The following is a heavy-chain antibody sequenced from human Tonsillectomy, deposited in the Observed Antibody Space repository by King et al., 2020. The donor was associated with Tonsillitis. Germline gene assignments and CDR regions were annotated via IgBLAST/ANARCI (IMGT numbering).Heavy chain of an antibody. J-gene: IGHJ4*02. CDR3: ATGWAHDGFDY. Sequence: QLVQSGAEVKKPGESLKISCKASGYTSTNYWIGWVRQMPGKGLEWMGIIFLEDSDTRYSPSFQGQVTISADRSTSTAYLQWRSLTSSDTAIYYCATGWAHDGFDYWGQGTQVTVSS. D-gene: IGHD1-1*01. CDR1: GYTSTNYW. CDR2: IFLEDSDT. V-gene: IGHV5-51*03.